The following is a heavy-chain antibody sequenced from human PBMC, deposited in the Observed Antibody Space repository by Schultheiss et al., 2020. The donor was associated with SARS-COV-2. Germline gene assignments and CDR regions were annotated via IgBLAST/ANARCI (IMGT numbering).Heavy chain of an antibody. J-gene: IGHJ5*02. D-gene: IGHD4-23*01. CDR3: ARVPKHDYGGNSGWWFDP. Sequence: GGSLRLSCAASGFTFSNFAMSWVRQAPGKGLEWVSAISGSGGSTYYADSVKGRFTISRENSKNTLYLQMKSLRADDTSVYDCARVPKHDYGGNSGWWFDPWGQGTLVTVSS. CDR1: GFTFSNFA. CDR2: ISGSGGST. V-gene: IGHV3-23*01.